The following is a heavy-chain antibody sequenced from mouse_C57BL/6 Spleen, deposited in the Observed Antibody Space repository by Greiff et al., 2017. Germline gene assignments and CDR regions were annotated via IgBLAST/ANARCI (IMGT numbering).Heavy chain of an antibody. D-gene: IGHD1-1*01. CDR2: INPNYGPT. CDR3: AGSSYPYYSMDY. V-gene: IGHV1-39*01. Sequence: VQLLQSGPELVKPGASVKISCKASGYSFTDYNMNWVKQSNGKSLEWIGVINPNYGPTNYNQKFKGKATLTVDQSSSTAYMQLNSLTSEDSAVXNCAGSSYPYYSMDYWGQGTSVTVSS. CDR1: GYSFTDYN. J-gene: IGHJ4*01.